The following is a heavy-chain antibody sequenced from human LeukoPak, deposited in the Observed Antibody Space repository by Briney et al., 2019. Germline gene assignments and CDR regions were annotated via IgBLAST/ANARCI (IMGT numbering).Heavy chain of an antibody. CDR3: ARDSAGLT. J-gene: IGHJ5*02. V-gene: IGHV3-74*01. CDR2: IHPDGSTT. Sequence: GGSLRLSCAASGFTFSSYWMHWVRQTPGKGLMWVSRIHPDGSTTAYADSVKGRFTISRDNAKNTLYLQTNSLRVEDTAVYYCARDSAGLTWGQGTLVTVSS. CDR1: GFTFSSYW. D-gene: IGHD6-19*01.